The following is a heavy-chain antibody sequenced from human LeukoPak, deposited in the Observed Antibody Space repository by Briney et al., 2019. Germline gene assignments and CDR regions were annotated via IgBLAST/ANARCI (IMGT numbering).Heavy chain of an antibody. V-gene: IGHV3-20*04. Sequence: GGSLRLSCAASGFSFDDYGMSWVRQAPGKGLEWVSGINWNGGSTGYADSVKGRFTISRDNAKNSLYLQMNSLRDEGTALYYCARDRYGSGDYAFDIWGQGTMVTVSS. CDR2: INWNGGST. CDR3: ARDRYGSGDYAFDI. J-gene: IGHJ3*02. CDR1: GFSFDDYG. D-gene: IGHD3-10*01.